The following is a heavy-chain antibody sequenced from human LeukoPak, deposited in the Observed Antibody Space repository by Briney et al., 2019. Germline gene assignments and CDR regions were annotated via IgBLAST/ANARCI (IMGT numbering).Heavy chain of an antibody. D-gene: IGHD4-23*01. J-gene: IGHJ4*02. V-gene: IGHV3-53*01. CDR1: GFTVSSNY. CDR3: ARRAGGYSHPYDY. Sequence: GGSLRLSCAVSGFTVSSNYMNWVRQAPGKGLEWVSLIYSGGSTYYADSVKGRFTISRDNSKNTLYLQMNTLRAEDTAVYYCARRAGGYSHPYDYWGQGTLVTVSS. CDR2: IYSGGST.